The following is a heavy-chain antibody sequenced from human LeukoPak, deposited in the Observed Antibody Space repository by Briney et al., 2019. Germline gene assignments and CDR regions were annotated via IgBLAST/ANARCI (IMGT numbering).Heavy chain of an antibody. D-gene: IGHD1-1*01. V-gene: IGHV3-13*01. Sequence: PGGSLRLSCAASGFTCSDYDMHWVRQPTGKGLEWVAAIGTAGDTYYTGSVKGRFTISRENAKNSLYLQMNSLRAGDTAVYYCARVAKERVGGVYYFDYWGQGTLVTVSS. CDR3: ARVAKERVGGVYYFDY. CDR2: IGTAGDT. CDR1: GFTCSDYD. J-gene: IGHJ4*02.